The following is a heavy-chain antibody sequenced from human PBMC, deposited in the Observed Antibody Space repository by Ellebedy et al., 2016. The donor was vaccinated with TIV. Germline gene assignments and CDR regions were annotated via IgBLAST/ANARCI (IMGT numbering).Heavy chain of an antibody. J-gene: IGHJ3*02. Sequence: GSLRLXXAVYGGSFSGYYWSWIRQPPGKGLEWIGEINHSGSTNYNPSLKSRVTISVDTSKNQFSLKLSSVTAADTAVYYCARGLTRRGGYNLGAFDIWGQGTMVTVSS. CDR2: INHSGST. CDR3: ARGLTRRGGYNLGAFDI. D-gene: IGHD5-24*01. CDR1: GGSFSGYY. V-gene: IGHV4-34*01.